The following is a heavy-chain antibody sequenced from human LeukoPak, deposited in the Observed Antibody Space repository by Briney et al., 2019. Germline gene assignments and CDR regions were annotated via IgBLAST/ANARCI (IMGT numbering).Heavy chain of an antibody. CDR1: GFIVSSYY. CDR3: TTTIVGVTTWFDP. CDR2: IKNKTNGGTT. J-gene: IGHJ5*02. V-gene: IGHV3-15*01. Sequence: PGGSLRLSCAASGFIVSSYYMSWVRQAPGKGLEWVGRIKNKTNGGTTDYAAPVKGRFTISRDDSKNTLYLQMNSLKTEDTAVYYCTTTIVGVTTWFDPWGQGTLVTVSS. D-gene: IGHD1-26*01.